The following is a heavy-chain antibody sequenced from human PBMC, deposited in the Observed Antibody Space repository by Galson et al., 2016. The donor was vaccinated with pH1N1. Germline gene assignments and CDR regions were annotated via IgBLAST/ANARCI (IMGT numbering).Heavy chain of an antibody. D-gene: IGHD2-15*01. Sequence: SVKVSCKASGGTFSSFGISWVRQAPGQGLEWMGWMNPNNDNTGYAQKFQGRVTMTRNTSISTAYMELSSLRSEDTAVYYCARGGYCSGGSCYDVFDYWGQGTLVTVS. J-gene: IGHJ4*02. CDR1: GGTFSSFG. CDR2: MNPNNDNT. V-gene: IGHV1-8*01. CDR3: ARGGYCSGGSCYDVFDY.